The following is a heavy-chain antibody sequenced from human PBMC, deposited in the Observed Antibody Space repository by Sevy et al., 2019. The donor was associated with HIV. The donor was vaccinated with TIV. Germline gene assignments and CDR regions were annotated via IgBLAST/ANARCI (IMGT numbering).Heavy chain of an antibody. CDR2: ISSSSTYI. CDR3: ARDGGCTSTSCLLYFDY. D-gene: IGHD2-2*01. V-gene: IGHV3-21*01. CDR1: GFTFNNYY. J-gene: IGHJ4*02. Sequence: GGSLRLSCAASGFTFNNYYMNWVRQAPGKGLEWVSSISSSSTYIYYADSVKGRFTISRDNAKNSLVLQMNSLRAEDTAVYYCARDGGCTSTSCLLYFDYWGQGTLVTVSS.